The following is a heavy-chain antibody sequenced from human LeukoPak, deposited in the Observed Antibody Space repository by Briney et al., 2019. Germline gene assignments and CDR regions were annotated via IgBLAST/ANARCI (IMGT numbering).Heavy chain of an antibody. J-gene: IGHJ5*02. V-gene: IGHV4-34*01. Sequence: SETLSLTCAVYGGSFSGYYWSWIRQPPGKGLEWIGEINHSGSTNYNPSLKSRVTISVDRSKNQFSLRLSSVTAADTAVYYCASTNDFGDYVGAWGQGTLVTVSS. CDR1: GGSFSGYY. D-gene: IGHD4-17*01. CDR2: INHSGST. CDR3: ASTNDFGDYVGA.